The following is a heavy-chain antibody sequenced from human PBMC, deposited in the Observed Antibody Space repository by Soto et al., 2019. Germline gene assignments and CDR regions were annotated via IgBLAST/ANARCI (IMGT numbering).Heavy chain of an antibody. CDR3: ARQGMAARPQQDHDY. CDR2: ISYDGSNK. CDR1: GLAFSNYA. V-gene: IGHV3-30-3*01. D-gene: IGHD6-6*01. Sequence: GGSLRLSCAASGLAFSNYAFHWVRQAPGKGLEWVAVISYDGSNKYYADSMRGRFTISRDNSRNTLYLQMNTLRPEDTAVYYCARQGMAARPQQDHDYWGQGTLVTVSS. J-gene: IGHJ4*02.